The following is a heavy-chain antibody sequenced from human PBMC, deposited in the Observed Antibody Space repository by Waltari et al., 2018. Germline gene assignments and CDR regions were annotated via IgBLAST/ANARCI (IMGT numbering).Heavy chain of an antibody. V-gene: IGHV4-4*02. D-gene: IGHD2-2*01. CDR1: W. CDR3: AGDRAIGLFFDY. CDR2: VHHSGKT. Sequence: WGSWVCQSPEKGLEWIGQVHHSGKTHYNPSLQSRVAISLDKPKNHFSLNLNSVTAADTAIYYCAGDRAIGLFFDYWGRGTLVTVSS. J-gene: IGHJ4*02.